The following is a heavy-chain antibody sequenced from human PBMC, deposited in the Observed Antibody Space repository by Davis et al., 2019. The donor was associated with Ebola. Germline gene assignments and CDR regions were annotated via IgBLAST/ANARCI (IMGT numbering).Heavy chain of an antibody. D-gene: IGHD3-22*01. CDR2: IKSKTDGGTT. V-gene: IGHV3-15*01. CDR3: TTGSYYYDSSGYYRYFDY. J-gene: IGHJ4*02. CDR1: GFTFSSYA. Sequence: GGSLRLSCAASGFTFSSYAMHWVRQAPGKGLEWVGRIKSKTDGGTTDYAAPVKGRFTISRDDSKNTLYLQMNSLKTEDTAVYYCTTGSYYYDSSGYYRYFDYWGQGTLVTVSS.